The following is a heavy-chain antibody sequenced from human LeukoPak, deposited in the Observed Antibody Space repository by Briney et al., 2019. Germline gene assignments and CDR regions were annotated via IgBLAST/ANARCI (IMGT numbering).Heavy chain of an antibody. CDR2: IIPIFGTA. CDR3: ARGGYSGSYLYLDY. Sequence: ASVKVSCKASGGTFSSYAISWVRQAPGQGLEWMGGIIPIFGTANYAQKFQGRVTITTDESTSTAYVELSSLRSEDTAVYYCARGGYSGSYLYLDYWGQGTLVTVSS. CDR1: GGTFSSYA. D-gene: IGHD1-26*01. J-gene: IGHJ4*02. V-gene: IGHV1-69*05.